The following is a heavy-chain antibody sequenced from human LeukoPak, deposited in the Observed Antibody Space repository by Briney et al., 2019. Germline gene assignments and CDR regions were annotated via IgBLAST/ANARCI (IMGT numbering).Heavy chain of an antibody. CDR1: GYTFTSYG. CDR2: ISAYNGNT. Sequence: ASVKVSCKASGYTFTSYGISWVRQAPGQGLEWMGWISAYNGNTNYAQKLQGRVTMTTDTSTSTAYMELRSLRSEDTAVYYCATTPRMTTVLSWGQGTLVTVSS. CDR3: ATTPRMTTVLS. D-gene: IGHD4-17*01. J-gene: IGHJ1*01. V-gene: IGHV1-18*04.